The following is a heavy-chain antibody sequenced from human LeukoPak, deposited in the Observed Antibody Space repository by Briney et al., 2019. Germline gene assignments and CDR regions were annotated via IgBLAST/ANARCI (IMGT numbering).Heavy chain of an antibody. Sequence: SVKVSCKASGYTFTGYYMHWVRQAPGQGLEWMGRIIPILGIANYAQKFQGRVTITADKSTSTAYMELSSLRSEDTAVYYCARDSVGHYDSSGYYAYWGQGTLVTVSS. CDR2: IIPILGIA. D-gene: IGHD3-22*01. J-gene: IGHJ4*02. V-gene: IGHV1-69*04. CDR3: ARDSVGHYDSSGYYAY. CDR1: GYTFTGYY.